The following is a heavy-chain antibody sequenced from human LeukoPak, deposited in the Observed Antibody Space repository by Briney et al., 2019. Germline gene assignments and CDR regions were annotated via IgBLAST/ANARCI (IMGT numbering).Heavy chain of an antibody. D-gene: IGHD2-15*01. CDR3: AKQLGYCSDGSCYFPY. Sequence: PGGSLRLSCAASGFTINSYAMSWVRQAPGQGLEWVLTISGSVATTYFADSVKGRFTISRDNSKNTLFLQMNSLRAEDTAIYYCAKQLGYCSDGSCYFPYWGQGTLVTVSS. V-gene: IGHV3-23*01. CDR2: ISGSVATT. J-gene: IGHJ4*02. CDR1: GFTINSYA.